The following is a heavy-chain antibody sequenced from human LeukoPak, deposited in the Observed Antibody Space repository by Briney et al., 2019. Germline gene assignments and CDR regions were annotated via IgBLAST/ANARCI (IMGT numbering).Heavy chain of an antibody. J-gene: IGHJ6*03. CDR1: GGSFSGYY. CDR3: ASQRYGSGTPSYYYMDV. V-gene: IGHV4-34*01. D-gene: IGHD3-10*01. Sequence: SETLSLTCAVYGGSFSGYYWSWIRQPPGKGLEWIGEINHSGSTNYNPSLKSRVTISVDTSKNQFSLKLSSVTAADTAVYYCASQRYGSGTPSYYYMDVWGKGTTVTISS. CDR2: INHSGST.